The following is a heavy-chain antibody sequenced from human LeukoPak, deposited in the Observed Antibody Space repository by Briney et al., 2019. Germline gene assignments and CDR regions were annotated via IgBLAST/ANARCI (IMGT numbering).Heavy chain of an antibody. Sequence: TLSLTXAXXXGSFSXXYWSWIRQPPGKGLEWIGEINHSGSTNYNPSLKSRVTISVDTSKNQFSLKLSSVTAADTAVYYCARAAGVLDYWGQGTLVTVSS. V-gene: IGHV4-34*01. CDR3: ARAAGVLDY. D-gene: IGHD6-13*01. CDR1: XGSFSXXY. CDR2: INHSGST. J-gene: IGHJ4*02.